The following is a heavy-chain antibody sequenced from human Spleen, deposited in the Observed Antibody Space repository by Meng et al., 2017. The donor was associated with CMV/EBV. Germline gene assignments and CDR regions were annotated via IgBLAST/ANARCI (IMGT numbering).Heavy chain of an antibody. CDR1: GGSFSGYY. CDR2: INHSGST. Sequence: SETLSLTCAVYGGSFSGYYWSWIRQPPGKGLEWIGEINHSGSTNYNPSLKSRVTISVDTSKNQFSLKLSSVTAADTAVYYCASLNPISMIDNHFDYWGQGTLVTVSS. D-gene: IGHD3-22*01. V-gene: IGHV4-34*01. CDR3: ASLNPISMIDNHFDY. J-gene: IGHJ4*02.